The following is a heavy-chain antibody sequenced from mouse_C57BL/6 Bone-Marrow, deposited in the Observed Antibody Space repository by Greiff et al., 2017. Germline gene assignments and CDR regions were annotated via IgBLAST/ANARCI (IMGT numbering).Heavy chain of an antibody. Sequence: VQLQQPGAELVKPGASVKLSCKASGSTFTSYWMQWVKQRPGQGLEWIGEIDPSDRYTNYNQKFKGKATLTVDTSSSPAYMQLSSLTSEDSAVYYCATLRDGYFDVWGTGTTVTVSS. J-gene: IGHJ1*03. CDR2: IDPSDRYT. CDR1: GSTFTSYW. D-gene: IGHD1-1*01. V-gene: IGHV1-50*01. CDR3: ATLRDGYFDV.